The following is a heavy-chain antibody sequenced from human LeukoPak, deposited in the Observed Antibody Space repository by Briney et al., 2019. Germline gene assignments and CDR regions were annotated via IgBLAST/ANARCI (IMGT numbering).Heavy chain of an antibody. Sequence: AGGSLRLSCAASGFTFNNYWMTWVRQAPGMGLEWVASIKQDGSEKYYVDSVKGRFTISRDIAKNSLYLQMNSLRAEDTAVYYCARDRPQQWLVRGQRGYHYYMDVWGKGTTVTISS. V-gene: IGHV3-7*01. J-gene: IGHJ6*03. CDR3: ARDRPQQWLVRGQRGYHYYMDV. CDR1: GFTFNNYW. CDR2: IKQDGSEK. D-gene: IGHD6-19*01.